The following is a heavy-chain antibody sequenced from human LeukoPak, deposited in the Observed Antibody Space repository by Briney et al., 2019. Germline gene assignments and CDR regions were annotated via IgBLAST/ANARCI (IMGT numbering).Heavy chain of an antibody. CDR2: ISSSSSYI. CDR1: GFTFSSYS. D-gene: IGHD2-2*02. Sequence: PGGSLRLSCAASGFTFSSYSKNWVRKAPGKGMEWVSSISSSSSYIYYADSVKGRFTISRDNAKNSLYLQMNSLRAEDTAVYYCARDGVIPSAFDIWGQGTMVTVSS. V-gene: IGHV3-21*01. J-gene: IGHJ3*02. CDR3: ARDGVIPSAFDI.